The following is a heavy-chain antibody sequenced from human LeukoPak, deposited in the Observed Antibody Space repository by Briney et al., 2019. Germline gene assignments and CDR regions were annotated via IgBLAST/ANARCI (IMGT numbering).Heavy chain of an antibody. CDR1: GFSFSNYA. D-gene: IGHD2-2*01. CDR3: AKANWVSNADAVW. CDR2: MRGGGET. J-gene: IGHJ4*02. V-gene: IGHV3-23*01. Sequence: PGGSLRLSCAASGFSFSNYAMSWVRQAPARGPEWVSSMRGGGETFYADSVKGRFTLSRDDSRNTVYFQLNDLRVEDTAKYYCAKANWVSNADAVWWGQGTQVTVSS.